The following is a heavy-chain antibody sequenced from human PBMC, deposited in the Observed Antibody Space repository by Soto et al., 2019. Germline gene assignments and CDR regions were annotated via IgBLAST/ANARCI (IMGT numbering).Heavy chain of an antibody. D-gene: IGHD2-15*01. Sequence: QVQLQESGPGLVKPSETLSLTCTVSGGSISSYYWSWIRQPPGKGLEWIGYIYYSGSTNYNPSLKRRVTISVDTSKNQFSLKLSSVTAADTAVYYCARLGAEEKYCIGGSCPIDYWGQATLVTVSS. CDR3: ARLGAEEKYCIGGSCPIDY. CDR1: GGSISSYY. J-gene: IGHJ4*02. CDR2: IYYSGST. V-gene: IGHV4-59*08.